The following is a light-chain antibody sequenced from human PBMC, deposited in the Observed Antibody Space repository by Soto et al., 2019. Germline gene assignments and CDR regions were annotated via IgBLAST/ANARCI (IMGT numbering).Light chain of an antibody. CDR3: RQSYSAPWA. J-gene: IGKJ1*01. V-gene: IGKV1-39*01. CDR1: QSISSS. Sequence: DIQMTQSPSSLSTSVGDRVTITCRASQSISSSLNWYQQKPGKAPKLLIYSASSLQSGVPSRFSGSGSGTDFTLTISSLQPEDFAAYYCRQSYSAPWAFGQGTKVEI. CDR2: SAS.